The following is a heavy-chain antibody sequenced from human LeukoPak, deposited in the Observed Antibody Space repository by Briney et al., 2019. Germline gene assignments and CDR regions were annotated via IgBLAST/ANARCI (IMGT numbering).Heavy chain of an antibody. Sequence: SETLSLTCTVSGGSISSSSYYWGWIRQPPGKGLEWIGSIYYSGSTYYNPSLKSRVTISVDTSKNQFSLKLSSVTAADTAVYYCARVIRHQLLYSYYYYYYMDVWGKGTTVTVSS. V-gene: IGHV4-39*01. J-gene: IGHJ6*03. CDR3: ARVIRHQLLYSYYYYYYMDV. D-gene: IGHD2-2*02. CDR2: IYYSGST. CDR1: GGSISSSSYY.